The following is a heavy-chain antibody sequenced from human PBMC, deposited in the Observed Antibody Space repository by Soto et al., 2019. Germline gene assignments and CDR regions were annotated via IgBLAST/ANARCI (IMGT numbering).Heavy chain of an antibody. CDR2: ISGYNGNT. D-gene: IGHD3-22*01. V-gene: IGHV1-18*01. CDR1: GYILTSHG. Sequence: QVQLVQSGAEVKKPGASVRVSCKASGYILTSHGISWVRQAPGQGLEWMGWISGYNGNTSYAQTLRGRVTMTIDLSMGTAYMELRSLRSDDTAVYYCARAGEEDSSGYYYYWGQGTLVTVSS. J-gene: IGHJ4*02. CDR3: ARAGEEDSSGYYYY.